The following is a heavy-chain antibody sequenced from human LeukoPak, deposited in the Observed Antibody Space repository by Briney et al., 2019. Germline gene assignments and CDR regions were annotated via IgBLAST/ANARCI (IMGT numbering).Heavy chain of an antibody. CDR1: GYTFTSYY. J-gene: IGHJ3*02. V-gene: IGHV1-46*01. CDR2: INPSGGST. Sequence: ASVKVSCKASGYTFTSYYMHWVRQAPGQGLEWMGIINPSGGSTSYAQKFQGRVTMTRDMSTSTVYMELSSLRAEDTAVYYCARADSDYYDSSGYYGNAFDIWGQGTMVTVSS. CDR3: ARADSDYYDSSGYYGNAFDI. D-gene: IGHD3-22*01.